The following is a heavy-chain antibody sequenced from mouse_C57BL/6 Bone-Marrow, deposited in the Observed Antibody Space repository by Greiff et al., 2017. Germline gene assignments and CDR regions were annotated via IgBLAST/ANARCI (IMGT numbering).Heavy chain of an antibody. J-gene: IGHJ3*01. D-gene: IGHD1-1*01. Sequence: LVESGPELVKPGASVKLSCKASGYTFTSYDINWVKQRPGQGLEWIGWIYPRDGSTKYNEKFKGKATLTVDTSSSTAYMELHSLTSEDSAVYFCARRGYYGSSPWFAYWGKGTLVTVSA. CDR3: ARRGYYGSSPWFAY. CDR1: GYTFTSYD. CDR2: IYPRDGST. V-gene: IGHV1-85*01.